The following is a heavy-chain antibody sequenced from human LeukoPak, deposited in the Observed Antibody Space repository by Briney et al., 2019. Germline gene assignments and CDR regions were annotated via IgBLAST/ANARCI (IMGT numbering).Heavy chain of an antibody. CDR3: AKFPLNAYYYDSSGPDY. J-gene: IGHJ4*02. Sequence: GGSLRLSCAASGFTFSSYAMSWVRQAPGKGLEWVSAISGSGGNTYYAYSVKGRITISRDNSKNKLYLQMNRLRAEDTAVYYGAKFPLNAYYYDSSGPDYWGQGTLVTVSS. CDR1: GFTFSSYA. CDR2: ISGSGGNT. D-gene: IGHD3-22*01. V-gene: IGHV3-23*01.